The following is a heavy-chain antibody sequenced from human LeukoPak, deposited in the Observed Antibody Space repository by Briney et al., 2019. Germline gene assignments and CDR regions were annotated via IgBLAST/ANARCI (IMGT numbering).Heavy chain of an antibody. V-gene: IGHV3-9*01. CDR2: ISWNSGSI. CDR1: GFAVSRNY. J-gene: IGHJ4*02. D-gene: IGHD1-1*01. Sequence: PGGSLTLSCAASGFAVSRNYMNWVRQAPGKGLEWVSGISWNSGSIGYADSVKGRFTISRDNAKNSLYLQMNSLRAEDTALYYCTRGAGTTDYWGQGTLVTVSS. CDR3: TRGAGTTDY.